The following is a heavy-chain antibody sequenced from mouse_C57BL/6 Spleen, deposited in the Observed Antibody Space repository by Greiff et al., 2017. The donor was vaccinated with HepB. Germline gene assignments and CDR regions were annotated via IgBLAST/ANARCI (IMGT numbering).Heavy chain of an antibody. CDR2: INPNNGGT. D-gene: IGHD2-3*01. CDR3: ARPSRNYDGYDCAY. V-gene: IGHV1-26*01. Sequence: EVQLQQSGPELVKPGASVKISCKASGYTFTDYYMNWVKQSHGKSLEWIGDINPNNGGTSYNQKFKGKATLTVDKSSSTAYMELRSLTSEDSAVYDCARPSRNYDGYDCAYWGQGTLVTVSA. J-gene: IGHJ3*01. CDR1: GYTFTDYY.